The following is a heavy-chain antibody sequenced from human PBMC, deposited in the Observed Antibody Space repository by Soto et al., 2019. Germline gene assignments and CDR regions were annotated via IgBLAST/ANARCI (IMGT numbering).Heavy chain of an antibody. Sequence: QVQLVQSGAEVKKPGASVKVSCKASGYTLTSYGISWVRQAPGQGLEWMGGISAYNGNTNYAQKLQGRVTMTTDTSTTTSYMELRSLRSDDTAVYYCARDWETTVTTQPDYWGQGTLVTVSS. V-gene: IGHV1-18*01. CDR1: GYTLTSYG. CDR2: ISAYNGNT. D-gene: IGHD4-17*01. J-gene: IGHJ4*02. CDR3: ARDWETTVTTQPDY.